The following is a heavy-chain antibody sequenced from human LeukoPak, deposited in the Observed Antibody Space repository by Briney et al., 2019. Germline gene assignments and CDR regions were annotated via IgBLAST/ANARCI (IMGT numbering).Heavy chain of an antibody. J-gene: IGHJ3*02. V-gene: IGHV1-18*01. D-gene: IGHD3-22*01. CDR2: ISAYTGNT. CDR3: ARAPMDSSGYYTNDAFDI. CDR1: GYTFSTYG. Sequence: GASVKVSCKASGYTFSTYGISWVRQAPRQGLEWMGWISAYTGNTNYAQNLQGRATMNTNTSTSTAYMELRSLRSDDPAVYYCARAPMDSSGYYTNDAFDIWGQGTMVTVSS.